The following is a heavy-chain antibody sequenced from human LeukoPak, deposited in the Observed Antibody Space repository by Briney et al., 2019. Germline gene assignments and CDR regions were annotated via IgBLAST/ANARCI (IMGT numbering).Heavy chain of an antibody. D-gene: IGHD3-10*01. CDR2: ISYDGGNK. J-gene: IGHJ4*02. Sequence: PGRSLRLSCAASGFTFSDYGMHWVRQAPGKGLEWVALISYDGGNKFYADSVRDRFTNSRDNSKNTLFLQMNSLRIEDTAVYYCAKVFEVRGARRPKDYWGQGTLVIVSS. V-gene: IGHV3-30*18. CDR3: AKVFEVRGARRPKDY. CDR1: GFTFSDYG.